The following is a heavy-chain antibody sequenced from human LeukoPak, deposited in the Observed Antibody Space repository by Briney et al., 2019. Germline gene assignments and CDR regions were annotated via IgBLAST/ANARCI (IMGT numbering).Heavy chain of an antibody. Sequence: GGSLRLSCTASGFTFNTYVMSWVRQAPGKGLEWVSGIDTSGDNTYYAASVKGRFTVSRDNSKNTLSLQMNSLRAEDTAVYYCARDIHSSGYYFDYWGQGTLVTVSS. D-gene: IGHD3-22*01. CDR2: IDTSGDNT. V-gene: IGHV3-23*01. CDR1: GFTFNTYV. CDR3: ARDIHSSGYYFDY. J-gene: IGHJ4*02.